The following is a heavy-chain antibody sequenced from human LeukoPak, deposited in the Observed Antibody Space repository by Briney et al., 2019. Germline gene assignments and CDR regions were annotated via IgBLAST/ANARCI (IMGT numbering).Heavy chain of an antibody. CDR3: AKGRKDFDTNLGPFDS. CDR2: IYTSGST. D-gene: IGHD3-9*01. CDR1: GGSISSYY. J-gene: IGHJ4*02. Sequence: SKTLSLTCTVSGGSISSYYWSWIRQPAGKGLEWIGRIYTSGSTNYNPSLKSRVTMSVDTSKNQFSLKLSSVTAADTAVYYCAKGRKDFDTNLGPFDSWGQGILVTVSS. V-gene: IGHV4-4*07.